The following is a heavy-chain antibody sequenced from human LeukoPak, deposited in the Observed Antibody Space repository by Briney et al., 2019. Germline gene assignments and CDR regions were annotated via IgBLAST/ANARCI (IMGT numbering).Heavy chain of an antibody. V-gene: IGHV3-21*01. Sequence: GGSLRLSCAASGFTFSSYSMNWVRQAPGKGLEWVSSISSSSSYIYYADSVKGRFTISRDNAKNSLYLQMNSLRAEDTAVYYCASGYDSYYFDYWGRGTLVTVSS. CDR2: ISSSSSYI. CDR3: ASGYDSYYFDY. J-gene: IGHJ4*02. D-gene: IGHD5-12*01. CDR1: GFTFSSYS.